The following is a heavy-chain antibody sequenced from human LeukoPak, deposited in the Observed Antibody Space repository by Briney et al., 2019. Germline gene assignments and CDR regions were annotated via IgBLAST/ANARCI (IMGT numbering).Heavy chain of an antibody. Sequence: PGGSLRLSCAASGFTFSSYAMSWVRQAPGKGLEWVSAISGSGGSTYYADSVKGRFTISRDNSKHTLYLQMNSLRAEDTAVYYCASYSSSWYMFFDYWGQGTLVTVSS. CDR3: ASYSSSWYMFFDY. J-gene: IGHJ4*02. V-gene: IGHV3-23*01. CDR1: GFTFSSYA. CDR2: ISGSGGST. D-gene: IGHD6-13*01.